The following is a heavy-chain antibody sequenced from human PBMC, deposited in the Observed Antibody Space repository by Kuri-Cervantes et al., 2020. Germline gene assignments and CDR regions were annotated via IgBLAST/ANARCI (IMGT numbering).Heavy chain of an antibody. J-gene: IGHJ4*02. CDR3: ATGLAVGQPLYYFDY. Sequence: ASVKVSCKASGYTFTSYGISWVRQAPGQGLEWMGWISAYNGNTNYAQKLQGRVTMTTDTSTSTAYMELRSLRSEDTAVYYCATGLAVGQPLYYFDYWGQGTLVTVSS. V-gene: IGHV1-18*01. CDR1: GYTFTSYG. D-gene: IGHD2-21*01. CDR2: ISAYNGNT.